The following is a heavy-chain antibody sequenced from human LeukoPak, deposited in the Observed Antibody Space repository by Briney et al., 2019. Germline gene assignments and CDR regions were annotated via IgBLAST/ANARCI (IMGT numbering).Heavy chain of an antibody. V-gene: IGHV3-23*01. CDR1: GFAFSFYA. Sequence: GGSLRLSCEASGFAFSFYAMSWLRQPPGKGLEWVSTINANSGTTSYAASVRGRFTISRDNSKNTLYLQVNALRAEDAAVYFCAKPISGGLAVTADWFDPWGQGGLVGVSS. CDR2: INANSGTT. D-gene: IGHD6-19*01. J-gene: IGHJ5*01. CDR3: AKPISGGLAVTADWFDP.